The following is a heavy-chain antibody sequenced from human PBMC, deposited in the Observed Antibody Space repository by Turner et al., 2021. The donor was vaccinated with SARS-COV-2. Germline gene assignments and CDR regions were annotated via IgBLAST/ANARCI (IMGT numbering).Heavy chain of an antibody. CDR1: GFPFSSYS. D-gene: IGHD3-3*01. CDR3: ARDYYDFWSGYKSYYYGMDV. J-gene: IGHJ6*02. V-gene: IGHV3-21*01. CDR2: ISSRSSYI. Sequence: EVQLVESGGGLVKPGVSLRLSCSPSGFPFSSYSMNWVRQAPGKGLEWISSISSRSSYIYDADSVKGRFTISRDNAKNSLYRQMNSLRAEDTAVYYCARDYYDFWSGYKSYYYGMDVWGQGTTVTVSS.